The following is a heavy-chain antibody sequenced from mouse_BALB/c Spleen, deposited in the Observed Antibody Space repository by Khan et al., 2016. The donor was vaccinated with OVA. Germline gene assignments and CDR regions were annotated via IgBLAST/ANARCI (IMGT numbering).Heavy chain of an antibody. Sequence: EVKLEVSGGGLVQPGGSMKLSCVASGFTFSNFWMNWVRQSPEKGLEWIAEIRLKSNNYATHYAESVKGRFTISRDDYKSSGYLQMNNLRAEDTGIYYCTRPGGYYAWFAYWGQGTLVTVSA. CDR1: GFTFSNFW. CDR3: TRPGGYYAWFAY. J-gene: IGHJ3*01. CDR2: IRLKSNNYAT. V-gene: IGHV6-6*02. D-gene: IGHD2-3*01.